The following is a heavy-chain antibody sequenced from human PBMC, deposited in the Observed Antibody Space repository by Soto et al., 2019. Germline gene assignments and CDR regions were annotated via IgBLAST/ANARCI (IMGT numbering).Heavy chain of an antibody. Sequence: ASVKVSCKASGYTFTRYSVSWVRQAPGQGLEWMGWISGYNTNRNYAQKLHGRVTMTTDTSTSTAYMELRNLRSDDTAVYYCARDTRDHGNLDYVREYDAFYIWGQGTMVTVSS. V-gene: IGHV1-18*04. J-gene: IGHJ3*02. CDR3: ARDTRDHGNLDYVREYDAFYI. D-gene: IGHD3-16*01. CDR1: GYTFTRYS. CDR2: ISGYNTNR.